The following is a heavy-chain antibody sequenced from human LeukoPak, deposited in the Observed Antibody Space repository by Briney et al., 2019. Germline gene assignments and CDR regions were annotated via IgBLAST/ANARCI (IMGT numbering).Heavy chain of an antibody. D-gene: IGHD2-2*01. CDR1: GYTFTSYY. V-gene: IGHV1-46*01. J-gene: IGHJ5*02. CDR2: INPSGGST. Sequence: VASVKVSCKASGYTFTSYYMHWVRQAPGQGLEWMGIINPSGGSTSYAQKFQGRVTMTRDTSTSTVYMELSSLRSEDTAVYYCARELRIPAAPRGSWFDPWGQGTLVTVSS. CDR3: ARELRIPAAPRGSWFDP.